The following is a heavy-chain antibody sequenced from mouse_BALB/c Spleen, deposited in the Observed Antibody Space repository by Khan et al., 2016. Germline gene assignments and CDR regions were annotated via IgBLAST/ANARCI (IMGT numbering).Heavy chain of an antibody. D-gene: IGHD1-1*01. CDR3: ASYRYYYGSSRYFDV. CDR2: INTYSGES. CDR1: GYTFTNYG. Sequence: QIQLVQSGPELKRPGKTVKIPCKASGYTFTNYGINWVKQAPGKGLKWMGWINTYSGESTYADDFKGRFAFSLETSANTAYLQINNLKNEDTATYYGASYRYYYGSSRYFDVWGAGNTVTVSS. J-gene: IGHJ1*01. V-gene: IGHV9-3-1*01.